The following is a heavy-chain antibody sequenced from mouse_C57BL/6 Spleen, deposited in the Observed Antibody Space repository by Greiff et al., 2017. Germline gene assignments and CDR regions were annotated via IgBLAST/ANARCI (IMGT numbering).Heavy chain of an antibody. V-gene: IGHV14-4*01. D-gene: IGHD1-1*01. Sequence: VQLKESGAELVRPGASVKLSCTASGFNIKDDYMHWVKQRPEQGLEWIGWIDPENGDTEYASKFQGKATITADTSSNTAYLQLSSLTSEDTAVYYCTTTDYYGSSDDYWGQGTTLTVSS. CDR3: TTTDYYGSSDDY. CDR2: IDPENGDT. J-gene: IGHJ2*01. CDR1: GFNIKDDY.